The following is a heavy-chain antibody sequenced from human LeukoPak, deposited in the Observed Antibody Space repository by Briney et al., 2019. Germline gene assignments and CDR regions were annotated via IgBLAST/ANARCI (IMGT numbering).Heavy chain of an antibody. CDR1: GGSISSGGYS. CDR3: ARVYGDDDEYYFDY. D-gene: IGHD4-17*01. Sequence: SETLSLTCAVSGGSISSGGYSWSWIRQPPGKGLEWIGYIYHSGSTYYNPSLKSRVTISVDRSKNQFSLKLSSVTAADTAVYYCARVYGDDDEYYFDYWGQGTLVTVSS. CDR2: IYHSGST. J-gene: IGHJ4*02. V-gene: IGHV4-30-2*01.